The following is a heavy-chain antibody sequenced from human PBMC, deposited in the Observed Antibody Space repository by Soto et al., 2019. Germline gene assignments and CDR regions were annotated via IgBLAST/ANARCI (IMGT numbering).Heavy chain of an antibody. CDR1: GYTLIELC. CDR2: FDPEGGER. D-gene: IGHD4-17*01. CDR3: AYMNTVVTPTFHY. Sequence: ASVKVSCKFSGYTLIELCIHWVRQAPGKGLEWMGGFDPEGGERVDAQTFQGRVTMTEDTSTDTASMELSSLRSEDTAVYFCAYMNTVVTPTFHYWCQGTLVTVSS. V-gene: IGHV1-24*01. J-gene: IGHJ4*02.